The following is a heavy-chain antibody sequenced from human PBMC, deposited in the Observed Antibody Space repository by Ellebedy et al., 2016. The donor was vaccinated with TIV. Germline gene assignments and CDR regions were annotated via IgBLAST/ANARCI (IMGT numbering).Heavy chain of an antibody. CDR3: ARHAVGEGATLEY. J-gene: IGHJ4*02. CDR1: GFSFSSSG. Sequence: PGGSLRLSCAASGFSFSSSGMHWVRQAPGKGLEWVAAISPDGSDKYYADSVKGRFTISRDNSKNTLYLQMNSLRAEATAVYYCARHAVGEGATLEYWGQGTLVTDSS. CDR2: ISPDGSDK. D-gene: IGHD1-26*01. V-gene: IGHV3-30*04.